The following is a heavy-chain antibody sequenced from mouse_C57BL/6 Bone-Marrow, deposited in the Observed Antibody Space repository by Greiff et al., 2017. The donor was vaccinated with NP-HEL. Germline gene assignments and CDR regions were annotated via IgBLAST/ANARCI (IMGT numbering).Heavy chain of an antibody. Sequence: QVQLQQSGPELVKPGASVKISCKASGYAFSSSWMNWVKQRPGKGLEWIGRIYPGDGDTNYNGKFKGKATLTADKSSSTAYMQLSSLTSEDSAIYYCAREYYGSSSWFAYWGQGTLVTVSA. D-gene: IGHD1-1*01. V-gene: IGHV1-82*01. J-gene: IGHJ3*01. CDR1: GYAFSSSW. CDR3: AREYYGSSSWFAY. CDR2: IYPGDGDT.